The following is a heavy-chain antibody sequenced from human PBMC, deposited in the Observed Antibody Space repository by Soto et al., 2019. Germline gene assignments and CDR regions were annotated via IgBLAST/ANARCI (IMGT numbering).Heavy chain of an antibody. D-gene: IGHD6-13*01. V-gene: IGHV4-4*02. CDR1: GGSISSSNW. J-gene: IGHJ5*02. CDR2: IYHSGST. Sequence: QVQLQESGPGLVKPSGTLSLTCAVSGGSISSSNWWSWVRQPPGKGLEWIGEIYHSGSTNYNPSRKSRVTIPVDESKNQFSVKLSYVTASDTAVYYCARRYGSSWYALFDPWGQGTLVTVSS. CDR3: ARRYGSSWYALFDP.